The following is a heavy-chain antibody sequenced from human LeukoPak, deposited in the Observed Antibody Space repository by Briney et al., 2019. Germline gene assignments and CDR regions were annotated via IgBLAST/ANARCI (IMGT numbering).Heavy chain of an antibody. J-gene: IGHJ6*03. CDR3: ARSGYRYGVRYYYYMDV. CDR1: GGSISSGSYY. CDR2: IYYNGST. V-gene: IGHV4-61*01. Sequence: SSETLSLTCTVSGGSISSGSYYWSWTRQPPGKGLEWIGYIYYNGSTIYNPSLKSRVTISVDTSKNQFSLKLSSVTAADTAVYYCARSGYRYGVRYYYYMDVWGKGTTVTVSS. D-gene: IGHD5-18*01.